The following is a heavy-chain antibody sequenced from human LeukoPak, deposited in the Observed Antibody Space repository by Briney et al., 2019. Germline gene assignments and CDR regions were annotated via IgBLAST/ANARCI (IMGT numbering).Heavy chain of an antibody. CDR3: ARVPHAMVRGVIITEFYFDY. D-gene: IGHD3-10*01. J-gene: IGHJ4*02. CDR2: ISSSSNYI. V-gene: IGHV3-21*01. Sequence: GGSLRLSCAASGLTFSSYSMNWVRQAPGKGLEWVSSISSSSNYIYYADSVKGRFTISRDNAKDSLYVQMNSLRAEDTAVYYCARVPHAMVRGVIITEFYFDYWGQGTLVTVSS. CDR1: GLTFSSYS.